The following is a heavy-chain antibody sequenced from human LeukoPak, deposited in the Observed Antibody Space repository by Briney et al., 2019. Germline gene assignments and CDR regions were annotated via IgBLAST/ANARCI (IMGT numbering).Heavy chain of an antibody. CDR1: GFTFSTYG. Sequence: GGSLRLSCAASGFTFSTYGMDWVRQAPGKGLEWVSFIQYDGSRKNYVDSVKGRFTISRDNSKNTLYLQMFSLRPEDTAVYFCAKDLILWGQGTVVTVSS. V-gene: IGHV3-30*02. CDR2: IQYDGSRK. CDR3: AKDLIL. J-gene: IGHJ3*01.